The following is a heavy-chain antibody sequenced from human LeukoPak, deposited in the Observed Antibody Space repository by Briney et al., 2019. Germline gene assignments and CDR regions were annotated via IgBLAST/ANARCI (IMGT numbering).Heavy chain of an antibody. CDR1: GFTISSYE. D-gene: IGHD2-15*01. J-gene: IGHJ5*02. CDR3: TRGTGGSA. Sequence: GGSLRLSCAASGFTISSYEMNWVRQAPGKGLEWVSYISGGDTTIYYADSVRGRFTTSRDNAKNSLYLQMNSLRAEDTALYYCTRGTGGSAWGQGTLVTVSS. V-gene: IGHV3-48*03. CDR2: ISGGDTTI.